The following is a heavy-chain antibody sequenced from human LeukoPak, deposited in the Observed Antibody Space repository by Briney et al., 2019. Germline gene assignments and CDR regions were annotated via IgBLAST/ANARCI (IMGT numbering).Heavy chain of an antibody. CDR2: ISGSGGNT. V-gene: IGHV3-23*01. CDR1: GFTFSSYA. Sequence: PGGSLRLSCAASGFTFSSYAMSWVRQAPGKGLEWVSAISGSGGNTYYTDSVKGRFTISRDSSKNTLYLQMNSLRAEDTAVYYCAKEGYNWTPAGYFDYWGQGTLVTVSS. D-gene: IGHD1-20*01. J-gene: IGHJ4*02. CDR3: AKEGYNWTPAGYFDY.